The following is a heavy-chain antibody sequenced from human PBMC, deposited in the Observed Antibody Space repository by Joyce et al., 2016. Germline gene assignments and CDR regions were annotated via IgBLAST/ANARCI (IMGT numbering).Heavy chain of an antibody. V-gene: IGHV3-33*01. J-gene: IGHJ4*02. CDR3: ARVHPSGYKYEIDY. CDR1: GFTFSTYG. CDR2: IWHDGSNK. Sequence: QVQLVESGGGVVQPGRSLRLSCAASGFTFSTYGMHWVRQAPGKGLEWVAVIWHDGSNKYYADSVKGRFTISRDNSKNTLYLQMNSLRAADTAVYYCARVHPSGYKYEIDYWGQGTLVSVSS. D-gene: IGHD3-22*01.